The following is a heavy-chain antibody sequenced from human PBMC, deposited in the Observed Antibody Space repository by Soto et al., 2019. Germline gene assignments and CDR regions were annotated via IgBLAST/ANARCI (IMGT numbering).Heavy chain of an antibody. CDR1: GFTFSSYW. V-gene: IGHV3-74*01. CDR3: VRTSLVVAAATRADY. J-gene: IGHJ4*02. D-gene: IGHD2-15*01. CDR2: INSDGSST. Sequence: EVQLVESGGGLVQPGGSLRLSCAASGFTFSSYWMHWVRQAPGKGLVWVSRINSDGSSTSYADSVKGRFTISRDNAKNTLYRQMNSLRAEDTAVYYCVRTSLVVAAATRADYWGQGTLVTVS.